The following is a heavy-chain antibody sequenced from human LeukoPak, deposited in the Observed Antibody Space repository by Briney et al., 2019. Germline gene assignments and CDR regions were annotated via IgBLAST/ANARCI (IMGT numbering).Heavy chain of an antibody. Sequence: GGSLRLSCAAAGFTFDDYAMGWVRQAPGKCMELVSGISWNSGSIGYADSVKGRFTISRDNAKNSLYLQMNSLRAEDTALYYCAKDQGGDGYNSYFDYWGQGTLVTVSS. J-gene: IGHJ4*02. V-gene: IGHV3-9*01. D-gene: IGHD5-24*01. CDR2: ISWNSGSI. CDR1: GFTFDDYA. CDR3: AKDQGGDGYNSYFDY.